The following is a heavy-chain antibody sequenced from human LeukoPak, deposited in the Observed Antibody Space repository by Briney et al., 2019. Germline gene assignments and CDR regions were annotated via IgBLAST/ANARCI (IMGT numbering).Heavy chain of an antibody. V-gene: IGHV5-51*01. D-gene: IGHD3-9*01. J-gene: IGHJ4*02. CDR3: ARTLYFDWHYYFDY. Sequence: GAALQISFKGSGYRFTSYWIGWVRQMPGKGLERMGIIYPGDSDTRYSPSFQGQVTISADKSISTAYLQWSSLKASDTAMYYCARTLYFDWHYYFDYWGQGTLVTVSS. CDR1: GYRFTSYW. CDR2: IYPGDSDT.